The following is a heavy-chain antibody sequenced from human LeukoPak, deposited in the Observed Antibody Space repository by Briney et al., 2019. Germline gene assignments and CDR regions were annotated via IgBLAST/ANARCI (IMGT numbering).Heavy chain of an antibody. J-gene: IGHJ4*02. V-gene: IGHV3-30*03. CDR1: GFTFRTHD. Sequence: PGRSLRLSCAASGFTFRTHDMHWVRQAPGKGLEWVAVISHDGGNKYYADSVKGRFTISRDNSKNTLYLQMNSLRAEDTAVYYCARDRGTTGTTGWMFDYWGQGTLVTVSS. D-gene: IGHD1-1*01. CDR3: ARDRGTTGTTGWMFDY. CDR2: ISHDGGNK.